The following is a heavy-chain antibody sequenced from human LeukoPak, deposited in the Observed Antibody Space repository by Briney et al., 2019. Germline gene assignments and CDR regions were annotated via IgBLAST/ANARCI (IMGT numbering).Heavy chain of an antibody. CDR3: ARLSSGWYLLDY. J-gene: IGHJ4*02. CDR2: IYYSGST. V-gene: IGHV4-59*08. CDR1: GGSISSYY. Sequence: SETLSLTCTVSGGSISSYYWSWIRQPPGKGLEWIGYIYYSGSTNYNPSLKSRVTISVDTSKNQFSLKLSSVSAADTAVYYCARLSSGWYLLDYWSQGTLVTVSS. D-gene: IGHD6-19*01.